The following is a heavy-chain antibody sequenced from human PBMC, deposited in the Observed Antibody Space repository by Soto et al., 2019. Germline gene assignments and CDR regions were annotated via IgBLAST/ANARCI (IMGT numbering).Heavy chain of an antibody. J-gene: IGHJ6*02. Sequence: GGSLRLSCADSGFTFSSYSMNWVRQAPGKGLEWVPSSSSSSTYIYYADSVKGRFTISRDNAKNSLYLQMNSLRAEDTAVYFCARVYYSNLPYYFYYIDVWGQGTTVTVSS. CDR3: ARVYYSNLPYYFYYIDV. CDR1: GFTFSSYS. D-gene: IGHD4-4*01. V-gene: IGHV3-21*01. CDR2: SSSSSTYI.